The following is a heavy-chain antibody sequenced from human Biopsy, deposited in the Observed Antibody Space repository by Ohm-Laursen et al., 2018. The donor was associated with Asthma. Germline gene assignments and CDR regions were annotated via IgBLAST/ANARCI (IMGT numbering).Heavy chain of an antibody. D-gene: IGHD3-22*01. J-gene: IGHJ3*02. CDR2: VSSDGHNK. CDR1: GFVFSQCG. CDR3: ARQSGQDNGDSSAFDT. V-gene: IGHV3-30*03. Sequence: SLRLSCTAAGFVFSQCGMHWVRQGPGKGLEWVALVSSDGHNKYYEQSVKGRFTISRDNSRNRLDLQINRLTVEDSAVYFCARQSGQDNGDSSAFDTWGQGTMVAVSS.